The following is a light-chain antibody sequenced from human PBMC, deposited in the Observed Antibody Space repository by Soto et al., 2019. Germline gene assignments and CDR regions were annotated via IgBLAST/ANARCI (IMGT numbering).Light chain of an antibody. Sequence: QSALTQPASVSGSPGQSITISCTGTSSDVGGYNYVSWYQQHPGKATKLKIYDVSNRPSGVSNRFSGSKSGNTASLTISGLQAEDEADYYCSSYTSSSTLYGFGTGTKVTVL. J-gene: IGLJ1*01. CDR2: DVS. CDR1: SSDVGGYNY. CDR3: SSYTSSSTLYG. V-gene: IGLV2-14*01.